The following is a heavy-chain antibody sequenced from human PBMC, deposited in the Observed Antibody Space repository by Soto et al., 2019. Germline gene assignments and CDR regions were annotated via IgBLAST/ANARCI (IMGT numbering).Heavy chain of an antibody. D-gene: IGHD3-3*01. CDR2: TYYRSKWYN. CDR3: ARDLEYYDFWSGPDAFDI. J-gene: IGHJ3*02. V-gene: IGHV6-1*01. CDR1: GDSVSSNSAA. Sequence: SQTLSLTCAISGDSVSSNSAAWNWIRQPPSRGLEWLGRTYYRSKWYNDYAVSVKSRITINPDTSKNQFSLQLNSVTPEDTAVYYCARDLEYYDFWSGPDAFDIWGQGTMVTVSS.